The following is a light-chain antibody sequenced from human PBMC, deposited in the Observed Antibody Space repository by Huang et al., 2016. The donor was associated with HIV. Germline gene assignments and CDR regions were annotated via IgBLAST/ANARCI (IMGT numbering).Light chain of an antibody. V-gene: IGKV3-20*01. CDR1: QSISRSY. Sequence: IVLTQSPGTLSVSPGERAALSCRASQSISRSYLVWYQQKPGQAPSLLIYGASSRATGIPDRFSGSGSGRDFTLTISRLEPEDFAVYFCQQYHSSPVTFGQGTRLEIK. CDR2: GAS. J-gene: IGKJ5*01. CDR3: QQYHSSPVT.